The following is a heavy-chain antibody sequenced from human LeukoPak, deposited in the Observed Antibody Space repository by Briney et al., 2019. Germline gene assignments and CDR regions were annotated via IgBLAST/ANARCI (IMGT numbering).Heavy chain of an antibody. J-gene: IGHJ4*02. Sequence: SETLSLTCTVSGGSISSSSYYWGWIRQPPGKGLEWIGSIYYSGSTYYNPSLKSRVTISVDTSKNQFSLKLSSVTAADTAVYYCARGQGYYGSGSYYKTPRFDYWGQGTLVTVSS. CDR2: IYYSGST. CDR3: ARGQGYYGSGSYYKTPRFDY. V-gene: IGHV4-39*07. D-gene: IGHD3-10*01. CDR1: GGSISSSSYY.